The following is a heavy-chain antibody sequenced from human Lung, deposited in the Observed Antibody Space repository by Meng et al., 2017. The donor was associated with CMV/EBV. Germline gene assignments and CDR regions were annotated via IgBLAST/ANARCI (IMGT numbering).Heavy chain of an antibody. J-gene: IGHJ6*02. D-gene: IGHD2-2*02. CDR1: GFTFSSYA. CDR3: ASQNIVVVPAVIRIYYYYGMDV. V-gene: IGHV3-30*02. CDR2: IRYNGSNK. Sequence: GGSLRLSCAASGFTFSSYAMHWVRQAPGKGLEWVAFIRYNGSNKDYADSVKGRFTISRDNSKNTLYLQMNSLRAEDTAVYYCASQNIVVVPAVIRIYYYYGMDVWGQGTTVTVSS.